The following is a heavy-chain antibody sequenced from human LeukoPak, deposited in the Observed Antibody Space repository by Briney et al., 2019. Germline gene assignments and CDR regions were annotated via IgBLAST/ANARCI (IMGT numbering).Heavy chain of an antibody. Sequence: PGGSLRLSCAASGFTFSSYTMNWVRQAPGQALEWVSYISRSGSTIYYADSLKGRFTIPRDNGKTSLYLQMNSLRAEDTAVYYCAREANGYSSGLDYWGQGTLVTVSS. CDR1: GFTFSSYT. D-gene: IGHD5-18*01. J-gene: IGHJ4*02. CDR2: ISRSGSTI. V-gene: IGHV3-48*01. CDR3: AREANGYSSGLDY.